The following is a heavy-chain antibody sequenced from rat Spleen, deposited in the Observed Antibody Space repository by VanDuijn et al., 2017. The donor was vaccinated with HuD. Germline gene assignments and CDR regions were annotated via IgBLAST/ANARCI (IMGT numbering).Heavy chain of an antibody. CDR2: ISSDGRRN. J-gene: IGHJ2*01. CDR1: GFTFSDYY. V-gene: IGHV5-29*01. D-gene: IGHD1-9*01. CDR3: ARSHYGYTDYFDY. Sequence: EVQLVESDGGLVQPGRSLKLSCAASGFTFSDYYMAWVRQAPTKGLEWVATISSDGRRNYYRDSVKGRFTISRDNAKSSLYLQMDSLRSEDTATYYCARSHYGYTDYFDYWGQGVMVTVSS.